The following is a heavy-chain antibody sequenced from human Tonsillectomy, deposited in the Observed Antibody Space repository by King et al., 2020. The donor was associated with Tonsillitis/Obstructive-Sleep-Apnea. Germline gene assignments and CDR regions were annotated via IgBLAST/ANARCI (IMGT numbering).Heavy chain of an antibody. CDR1: GGSISSSSYY. V-gene: IGHV4-39*07. Sequence: QLQESGPGLVKPSETLSLPCTVSGGSISSSSYYWGWIRPPPGKGLEWIGSIYYSGSTYYNPSLKSRVTISVDTSKNQFSLKLSSVTAADTAVYYCARKPDYYYYGMDVWGQGTTVTVSS. CDR2: IYYSGST. CDR3: ARKPDYYYYGMDV. J-gene: IGHJ6*02.